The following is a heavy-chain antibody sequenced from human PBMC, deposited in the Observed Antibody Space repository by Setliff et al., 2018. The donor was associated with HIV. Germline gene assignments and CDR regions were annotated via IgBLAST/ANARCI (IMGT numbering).Heavy chain of an antibody. V-gene: IGHV4-39*01. CDR2: IYYNGNT. J-gene: IGHJ4*02. Sequence: PSETLSLTCTVSGGSIRSSSYYWGWLRQPPGKGLEWIGIIYYNGNTYNNPSLKSLVTLIVTASKNQFSLKLSSVTAADTAVYYCATHVLQFLEWLSHFDYWGQGTLVTVSS. CDR3: ATHVLQFLEWLSHFDY. D-gene: IGHD3-3*01. CDR1: GGSIRSSSYY.